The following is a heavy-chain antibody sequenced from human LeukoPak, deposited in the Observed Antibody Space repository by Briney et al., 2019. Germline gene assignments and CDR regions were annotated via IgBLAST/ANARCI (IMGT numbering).Heavy chain of an antibody. J-gene: IGHJ4*02. V-gene: IGHV3-53*01. Sequence: GGSLRLSCAASGFTVSSNYMNWVRQAPGKGLEWVSVIYSGGSTYYADSVKGRFTISRDNSKNTLYLQMNSLRAGDTAVYYCAREAVTRNYFDYWGQGTLVTVSS. CDR3: AREAVTRNYFDY. CDR2: IYSGGST. D-gene: IGHD4-17*01. CDR1: GFTVSSNY.